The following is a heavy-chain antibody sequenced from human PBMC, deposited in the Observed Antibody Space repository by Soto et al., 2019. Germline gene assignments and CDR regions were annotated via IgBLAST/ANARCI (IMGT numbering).Heavy chain of an antibody. CDR1: GGTFSSYA. CDR3: ARDDRDYARKDY. V-gene: IGHV1-69*12. D-gene: IGHD4-17*01. CDR2: IIPIFGTA. Sequence: QVQLVQSGAEVKKPGSSVKVSCKASGGTFSSYAISWVRQAPGQGLEWMGGIIPIFGTANYAQKFQGRVTITADESTSTAYMDLSGLRSEDTAVCYCARDDRDYARKDYWGQGTLVAVSS. J-gene: IGHJ4*02.